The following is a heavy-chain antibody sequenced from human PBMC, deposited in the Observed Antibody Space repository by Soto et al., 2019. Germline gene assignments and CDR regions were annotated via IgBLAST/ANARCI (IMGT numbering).Heavy chain of an antibody. J-gene: IGHJ4*02. D-gene: IGHD5-18*01. Sequence: QVHLVQSGAEVKKPGASVKVSCRSSGYTFTSNAIHWVRQAPGQSLVWMGWVNAGNGYTKYLQNFQGRVTISSDTSASTAYMELNSLRSEDTAVYYCARGAHTYGYVFDYWGQGTLVTVSS. CDR3: ARGAHTYGYVFDY. V-gene: IGHV1-3*01. CDR1: GYTFTSNA. CDR2: VNAGNGYT.